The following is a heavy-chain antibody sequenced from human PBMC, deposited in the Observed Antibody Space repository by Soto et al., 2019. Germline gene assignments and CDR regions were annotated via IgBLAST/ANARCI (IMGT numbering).Heavy chain of an antibody. CDR2: ISSSSSYI. V-gene: IGHV3-21*01. CDR3: ARDIPKTSSSSPGGAFDI. Sequence: GGSLRLSCAASGFTFSSYSMNWVRQAPGKGLEWVSSISSSSSYIYYADSVKGRFTISRDNAKNSLYLQMNSLRAEDTAVYYCARDIPKTSSSSPGGAFDIWGQGTMVTVSS. CDR1: GFTFSSYS. J-gene: IGHJ3*02. D-gene: IGHD6-6*01.